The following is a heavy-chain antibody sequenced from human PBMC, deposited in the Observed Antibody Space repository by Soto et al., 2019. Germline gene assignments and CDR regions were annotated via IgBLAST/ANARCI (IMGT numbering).Heavy chain of an antibody. J-gene: IGHJ6*02. V-gene: IGHV1-3*01. Sequence: ASVKVSCKASGYTFTSCAMRWVRQAPGQRLEWMGWINAGNGNTKYSQKFQGRVTITRDTSASTAYMELSSLRSEDTAVYYCARDPSYYGMDVWGQGTTVTVS. CDR1: GYTFTSCA. CDR3: ARDPSYYGMDV. CDR2: INAGNGNT.